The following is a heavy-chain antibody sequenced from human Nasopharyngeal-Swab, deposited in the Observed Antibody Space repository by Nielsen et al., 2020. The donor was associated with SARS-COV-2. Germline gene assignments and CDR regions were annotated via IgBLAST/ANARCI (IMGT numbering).Heavy chain of an antibody. CDR3: ARVRGRAFDP. J-gene: IGHJ5*02. V-gene: IGHV3-66*01. Sequence: GGSLRLSCPASGFTAGSNYMSWVRQAPGKGLEWVSVIYSGGSTYYANSVKGRFTISRENSKNTLYLQMNSLRAEDPAVYCCARVRGRAFDPWGQGTLVTVSS. CDR1: GFTAGSNY. CDR2: IYSGGST. D-gene: IGHD3-16*01.